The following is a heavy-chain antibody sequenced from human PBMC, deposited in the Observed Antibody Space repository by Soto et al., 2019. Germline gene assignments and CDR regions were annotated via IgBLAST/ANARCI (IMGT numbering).Heavy chain of an antibody. CDR2: VIPILGTA. Sequence: QVQLVQSGAEVKKPGSSVKVSYTASGGSLRNSVISWVRQAPAQRLEWMGGVIPILGTANYAQKFQGRVTMTADEATSTAYMDLSSLSPDDTAVYYCARLGHPGHWGPGTLVIVSS. CDR3: ARLGHPGH. J-gene: IGHJ4*02. V-gene: IGHV1-69*01. CDR1: GGSLRNSV.